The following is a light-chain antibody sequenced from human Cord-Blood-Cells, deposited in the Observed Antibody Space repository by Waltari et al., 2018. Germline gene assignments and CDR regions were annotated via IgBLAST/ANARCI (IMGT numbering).Light chain of an antibody. V-gene: IGKV1-39*01. CDR1: QSISSY. J-gene: IGKJ1*01. CDR2: AAS. CDR3: QQSYSTPWT. Sequence: RLTSSHSSLSASVGDRVTITCRASQSISSYLNWYQQKPGKAPKLLIYAASSLQSGVPSRFSGSGSGTDFTLTISSLQPEDFATYYCQQSYSTPWTFGQGP.